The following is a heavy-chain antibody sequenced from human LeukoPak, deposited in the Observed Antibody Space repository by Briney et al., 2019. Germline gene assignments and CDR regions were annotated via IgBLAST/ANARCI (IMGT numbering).Heavy chain of an antibody. D-gene: IGHD6-19*01. V-gene: IGHV1-69*04. CDR3: ATPPGAGMGGYFQH. CDR1: GGTFSSYA. Sequence: SVKVSCKASGGTFSSYAISWVRQAPGQGLEWMGRIIPILGIANYAQKFQGRVTITADKSTSTAYMELSSLRSEDTAVYYCATPPGAGMGGYFQHWGQGTLVTVSS. J-gene: IGHJ1*01. CDR2: IIPILGIA.